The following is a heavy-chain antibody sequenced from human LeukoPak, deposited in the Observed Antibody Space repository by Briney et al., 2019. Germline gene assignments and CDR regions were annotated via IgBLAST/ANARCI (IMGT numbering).Heavy chain of an antibody. V-gene: IGHV4-59*12. CDR1: GGSISSYY. J-gene: IGHJ3*02. CDR2: IYYSGSA. CDR3: AREDDSSGYGAFDI. Sequence: SETLSLTCTVSGGSISSYYWTWIRQPPGKGLEWIGYIYYSGSANYNPSLKSRVTMSVDTSENQFSLKVTSVTAADTAVYYCAREDDSSGYGAFDIWGQGTMVTVSS. D-gene: IGHD3-22*01.